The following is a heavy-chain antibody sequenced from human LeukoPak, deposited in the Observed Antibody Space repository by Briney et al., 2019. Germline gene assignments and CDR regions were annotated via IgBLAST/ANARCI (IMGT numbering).Heavy chain of an antibody. CDR2: INHSGST. J-gene: IGHJ4*02. Sequence: SETLSLTCAVYGGSFSGYYWSWIRQPPGKGLEWIGEINHSGSTNYNPSLKSRVTISVDTSKNQFSLKLSSVTAADTAVYYCARGGYCSSTSCYLIDYWGQGTLVTVSS. CDR1: GGSFSGYY. CDR3: ARGGYCSSTSCYLIDY. V-gene: IGHV4-34*01. D-gene: IGHD2-2*01.